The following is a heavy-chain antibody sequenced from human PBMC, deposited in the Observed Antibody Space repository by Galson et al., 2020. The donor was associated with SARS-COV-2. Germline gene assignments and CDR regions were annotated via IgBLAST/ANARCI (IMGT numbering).Heavy chain of an antibody. CDR2: ISSADTT. J-gene: IGHJ5*02. CDR1: GFTFSTYA. V-gene: IGHV3-23*01. D-gene: IGHD3-22*01. Sequence: GGSLRLSCAASGFTFSTYAMSWVRQAPGKGLEWVSAISSADTTYYADSVKCRFTISRDNSKNTLYLKMNSLRAEDTAVYYCVTVVISFAFDPWGQGTLVSVSS. CDR3: VTVVISFAFDP.